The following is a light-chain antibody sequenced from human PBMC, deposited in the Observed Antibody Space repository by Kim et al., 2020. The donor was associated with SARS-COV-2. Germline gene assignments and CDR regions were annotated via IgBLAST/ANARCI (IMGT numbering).Light chain of an antibody. CDR2: DAS. J-gene: IGKJ5*01. Sequence: IVLTQSPATLSLSPGERATLSCRASQSVSTSLAWYQQKPGQAPRLLIYDASNRATGIPARFSGSGSGTDFTLAISSLEPEDFAVYYCQQRRYWPVTFGQGTRLEIK. V-gene: IGKV3-11*01. CDR1: QSVSTS. CDR3: QQRRYWPVT.